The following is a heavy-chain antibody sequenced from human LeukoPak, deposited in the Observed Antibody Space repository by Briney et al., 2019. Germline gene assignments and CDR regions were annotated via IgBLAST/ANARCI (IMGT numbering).Heavy chain of an antibody. Sequence: GESLKISCQGSGYSFTNYWIGWGRRMPGRGLEGMGIIYPGDSNIRYNPSLQGQVTISADKSINTAYLQWSSLKASDTAMYYCARQSGDYHIGYWGQGTLVTVSS. D-gene: IGHD4-17*01. CDR3: ARQSGDYHIGY. CDR2: IYPGDSNI. J-gene: IGHJ4*02. V-gene: IGHV5-51*01. CDR1: GYSFTNYW.